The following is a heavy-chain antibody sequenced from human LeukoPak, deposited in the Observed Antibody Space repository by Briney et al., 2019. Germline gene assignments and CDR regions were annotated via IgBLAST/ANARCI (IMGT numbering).Heavy chain of an antibody. CDR1: GGSISSSSYY. Sequence: PSETLSLTCTVSGGSISSSSYYWGWIRQPPGKGLEWIGSIYYSGSTYYNPSLKSRVTISVDTSKNQFSLKLSSVTAADTAVYYCARAPLAAAGTDYFDYWGQGTLVTVSS. CDR3: ARAPLAAAGTDYFDY. D-gene: IGHD6-13*01. CDR2: IYYSGST. V-gene: IGHV4-39*07. J-gene: IGHJ4*02.